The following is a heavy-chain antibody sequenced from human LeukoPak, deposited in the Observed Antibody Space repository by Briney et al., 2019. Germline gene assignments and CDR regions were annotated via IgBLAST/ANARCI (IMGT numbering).Heavy chain of an antibody. Sequence: ASVKASCKASGGTFSSYAISWVRQAPGQGLEWMGGIIPIFGTANYAQRFQGRVTITADESTSTAYMELSSLRSEDTAVYYCARDTASYDILTGYPKMYYFDYWGQGTLVTVSS. D-gene: IGHD3-9*01. CDR3: ARDTASYDILTGYPKMYYFDY. CDR1: GGTFSSYA. CDR2: IIPIFGTA. J-gene: IGHJ4*02. V-gene: IGHV1-69*13.